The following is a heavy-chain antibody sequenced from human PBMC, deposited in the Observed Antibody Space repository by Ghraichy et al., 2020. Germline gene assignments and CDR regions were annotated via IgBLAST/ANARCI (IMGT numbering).Heavy chain of an antibody. Sequence: GGSLRLSCAASGFTFSSYDMSWVRQAPGKGLEWVSGISGSGGSTYYADSVKGRFTISRVNSKNTLYLQMDILRAEDTAVYYCARPGTTIIRNYYMDVWGKGTTVTVSS. CDR2: ISGSGGST. J-gene: IGHJ6*03. V-gene: IGHV3-23*01. CDR1: GFTFSSYD. D-gene: IGHD1-7*01. CDR3: ARPGTTIIRNYYMDV.